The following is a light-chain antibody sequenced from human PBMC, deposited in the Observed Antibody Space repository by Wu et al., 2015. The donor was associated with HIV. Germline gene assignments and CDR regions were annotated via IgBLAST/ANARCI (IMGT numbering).Light chain of an antibody. CDR2: AAS. J-gene: IGKJ4*01. CDR3: QQYDNWPPALT. Sequence: DIQMTQSPSSLSASVGDRVTITCRASQSISTYLNWYQQKPGKAPKLLIYAASSLQGGVPSRFSGSGSGTDFTLTISSMQSEDFAVYYCQQYDNWPPALTFGGGTKVEIK. CDR1: QSISTY. V-gene: IGKV1-39*01.